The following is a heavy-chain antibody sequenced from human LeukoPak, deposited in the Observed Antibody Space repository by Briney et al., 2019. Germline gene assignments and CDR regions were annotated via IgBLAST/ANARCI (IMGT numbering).Heavy chain of an antibody. V-gene: IGHV4-4*07. Sequence: SETLSLTCTVSGGSISSYYWSWIRQPAGKGLEWIGRIYTSGSTNYNPSLKSRVTMSVDTSKNQFSLKLSSVTAADTAVYYCARDLGELELRNNWFDPWGQGTLVTVSS. CDR3: ARDLGELELRNNWFDP. D-gene: IGHD1-7*01. J-gene: IGHJ5*02. CDR1: GGSISSYY. CDR2: IYTSGST.